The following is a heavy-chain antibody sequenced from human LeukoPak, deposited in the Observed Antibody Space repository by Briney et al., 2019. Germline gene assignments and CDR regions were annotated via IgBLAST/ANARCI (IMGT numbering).Heavy chain of an antibody. J-gene: IGHJ4*02. CDR3: AREMGGYPFDY. Sequence: GGSLRLSCAASGFTFSDYYMTWIRQAPGKGQEWVSYITSSGSTISYADSVKGRFTISRDNAKNSLYLQMNSLRAEDTAVYYCAREMGGYPFDYWGQGTLVTVSS. CDR1: GFTFSDYY. CDR2: ITSSGSTI. D-gene: IGHD5-12*01. V-gene: IGHV3-11*04.